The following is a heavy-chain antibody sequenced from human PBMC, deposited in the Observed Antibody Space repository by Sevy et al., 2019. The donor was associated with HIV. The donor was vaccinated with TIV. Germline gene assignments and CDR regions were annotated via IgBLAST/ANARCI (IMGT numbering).Heavy chain of an antibody. J-gene: IGHJ4*02. CDR1: GYSFTSYE. CDR2: INPSGGST. V-gene: IGHV1-46*01. Sequence: ASVKVSCKASGYSFTSYEMEWVRQAPGQGLEWMGIINPSGGSTGYAQSFQGRVILTRDTSTDTVYMELNSLRSEDTAVYYCARLRSCGGDCYYFDYWGQGILVTVSS. D-gene: IGHD2-21*02. CDR3: ARLRSCGGDCYYFDY.